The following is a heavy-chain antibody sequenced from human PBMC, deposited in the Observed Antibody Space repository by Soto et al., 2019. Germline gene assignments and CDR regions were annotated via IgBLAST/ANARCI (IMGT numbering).Heavy chain of an antibody. CDR3: AAAEITDDAFDI. V-gene: IGHV1-58*01. CDR1: GFTFTSSA. CDR2: IVVGSGNT. Sequence: SVKVSCKASGFTFTSSAVQWVRQARGQRLEWIGWIVVGSGNTNYAQKFQERVTITRDMSTSTAYMELSSLRSEDTAVYYCAAAEITDDAFDIWGQGTMVTVSS. D-gene: IGHD3-10*01. J-gene: IGHJ3*02.